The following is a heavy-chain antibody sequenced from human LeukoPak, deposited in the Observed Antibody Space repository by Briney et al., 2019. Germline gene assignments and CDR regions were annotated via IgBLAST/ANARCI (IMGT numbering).Heavy chain of an antibody. CDR1: GYTFTGYY. J-gene: IGHJ5*02. CDR3: ARDRYCSSTSCFIGRFDP. V-gene: IGHV1-2*02. Sequence: ASVKVSCKASGYTFTGYYMHWVRQAPGQGLEWMGWINPNTGGTNYAQNFQGRVTMTRDTSISTAYLDLSGLTSDGTAMYYCARDRYCSSTSCFIGRFDPWGQGTLVTVSS. CDR2: INPNTGGT. D-gene: IGHD2-2*01.